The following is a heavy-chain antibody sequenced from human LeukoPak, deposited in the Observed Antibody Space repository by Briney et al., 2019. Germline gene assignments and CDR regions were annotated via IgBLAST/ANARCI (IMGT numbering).Heavy chain of an antibody. CDR2: MNPNSGNT. D-gene: IGHD6-19*01. J-gene: IGHJ5*02. V-gene: IGHV1-8*02. CDR1: AYTFTIYG. Sequence: GASGTVSFTSSAYTFTIYGNNWIRHGPGPGQELMGWMNPNSGNTGYEQKFQGRVSMTRNTSISTAYMELSSLRSEDTAVYYCARAGSGWQNWFDPWGQGTRVTVS. CDR3: ARAGSGWQNWFDP.